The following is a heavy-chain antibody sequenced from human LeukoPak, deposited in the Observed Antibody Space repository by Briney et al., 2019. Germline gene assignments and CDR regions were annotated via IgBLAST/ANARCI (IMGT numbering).Heavy chain of an antibody. J-gene: IGHJ5*02. V-gene: IGHV1-69*13. CDR1: GGTFSSYA. CDR3: ARKAGRGYSYFDP. Sequence: ASVKVSCKASGGTFSSYAISWVRQATGQGLEWMGGIIPIFGTANYAQKFQGRVTITADESTSTAYMELSSLRSEDTAVYYCARKAGRGYSYFDPWGQGTLVTVSS. D-gene: IGHD5-18*01. CDR2: IIPIFGTA.